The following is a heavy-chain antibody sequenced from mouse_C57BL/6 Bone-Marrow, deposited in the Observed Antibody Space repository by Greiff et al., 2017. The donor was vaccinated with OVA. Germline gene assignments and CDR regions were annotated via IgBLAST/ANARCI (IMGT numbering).Heavy chain of an antibody. CDR2: IAPSGSYT. J-gene: IGHJ3*01. Sequence: VQLQQPGAELVMPGASVKLSCKASGYTFTSYWMHWVKQRPGQGLEWIGEIAPSGSYTNYNQKFKGKSTLTVDKSSSTAYMQLSSLTSEDYAVYYCAREGGIYYGNFYWGQGTLVTVSA. CDR3: AREGGIYYGNFY. CDR1: GYTFTSYW. V-gene: IGHV1-69*01. D-gene: IGHD2-1*01.